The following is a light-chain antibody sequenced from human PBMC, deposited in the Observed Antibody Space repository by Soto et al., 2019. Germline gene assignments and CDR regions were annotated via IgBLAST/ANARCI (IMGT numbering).Light chain of an antibody. J-gene: IGLJ2*01. CDR1: SSNIGSNY. Sequence: QSVLTQPPSASVTPGQWVTISCSGTSSNIGSNYVYWYQQLPGTAPKLLIYKDNQRPSGVPDRFSGSKSGTSASLAISGLRSEGEADYYCAAWDDSLTVVFGGGTNVTVL. CDR2: KDN. CDR3: AAWDDSLTVV. V-gene: IGLV1-47*01.